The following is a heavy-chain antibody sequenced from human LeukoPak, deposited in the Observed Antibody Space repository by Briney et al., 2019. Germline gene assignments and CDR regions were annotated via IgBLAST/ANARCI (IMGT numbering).Heavy chain of an antibody. V-gene: IGHV3-23*01. CDR2: ISGSGGST. J-gene: IGHJ1*01. D-gene: IGHD6-19*01. Sequence: GASLRLSCAASGFTFSSYAMSWVRQAPGKGLEWVSAISGSGGSTYYADSVKGRFTISRDNSKNTLYLQMNSLRAEDTAVYYCAKAASSGWYEDWYFQHWGQGTLVTVSS. CDR3: AKAASSGWYEDWYFQH. CDR1: GFTFSSYA.